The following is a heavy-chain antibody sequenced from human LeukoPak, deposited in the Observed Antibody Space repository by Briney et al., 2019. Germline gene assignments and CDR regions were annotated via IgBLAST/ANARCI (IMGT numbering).Heavy chain of an antibody. J-gene: IGHJ6*03. V-gene: IGHV3-7*01. CDR2: INQDGSGK. CDR3: ARPQYFYYMDV. CDR1: GFTFSTYW. Sequence: GGSLRLSCATSGFTFSTYWMTWVRQAPGKGLEWVANINQDGSGKYYVDSVKGRFTISRDNAKNSLYLQMNSLRAEDTAVYYCARPQYFYYMDVWGKGTTVTVS.